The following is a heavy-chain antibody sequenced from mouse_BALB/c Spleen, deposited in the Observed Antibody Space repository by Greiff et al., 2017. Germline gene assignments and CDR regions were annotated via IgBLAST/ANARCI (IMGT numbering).Heavy chain of an antibody. V-gene: IGHV6-6*02. CDR3: TRHYYGSSYYFDY. D-gene: IGHD1-1*01. Sequence: EVKVEESGGGLVQPGGSMKLSCVASGFTFSNYWMNWVRQSPEKGLEWVAEIRLKSNNYATHYAESVKGRFTISRDDSKSSVYLQMNNLRAEDTGIYYCTRHYYGSSYYFDYWGQGTTLTVSS. J-gene: IGHJ2*01. CDR1: GFTFSNYW. CDR2: IRLKSNNYAT.